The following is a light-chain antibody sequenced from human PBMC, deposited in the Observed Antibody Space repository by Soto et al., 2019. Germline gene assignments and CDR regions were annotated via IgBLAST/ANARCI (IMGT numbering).Light chain of an antibody. CDR3: CSYTTSNTYV. Sequence: QSALTQSASVSGSPGQSITISCTGTSSDVGGSDYVSWYQQHPDKAPKFIISEVSDRPSGVSDRFSGSKSGNTASLTISGLQVEDEADYYCCSYTTSNTYVFGTGPRSPS. J-gene: IGLJ1*01. CDR2: EVS. CDR1: SSDVGGSDY. V-gene: IGLV2-14*01.